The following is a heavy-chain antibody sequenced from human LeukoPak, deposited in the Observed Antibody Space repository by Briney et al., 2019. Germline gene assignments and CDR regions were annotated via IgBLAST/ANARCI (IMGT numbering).Heavy chain of an antibody. Sequence: GGSLRLSCAASGFTFSNYGMHWVRQAPGKGLEWVAFIRSDGSNKYYADSVKGRFTISRDNAKNSLYLQMNSLRAEDTAVYYCARKNGLDYWGQGTLVTVSS. CDR1: GFTFSNYG. J-gene: IGHJ4*02. V-gene: IGHV3-30*02. CDR2: IRSDGSNK. CDR3: ARKNGLDY.